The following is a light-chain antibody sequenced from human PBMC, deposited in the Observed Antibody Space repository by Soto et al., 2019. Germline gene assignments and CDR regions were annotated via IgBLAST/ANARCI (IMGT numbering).Light chain of an antibody. V-gene: IGKV1-33*01. CDR2: GAS. CDR1: QDIRFY. CDR3: QQYGSSGT. Sequence: DIQMTHSPPSLSASLGDRVTITCQASQDIRFYLNWYQHKTGQAPKLLIYGASSRATGIPDRFSGSGSGTDFTLTINRLEPEDFAVYYCQQYGSSGTFGQGAKVDNK. J-gene: IGKJ1*01.